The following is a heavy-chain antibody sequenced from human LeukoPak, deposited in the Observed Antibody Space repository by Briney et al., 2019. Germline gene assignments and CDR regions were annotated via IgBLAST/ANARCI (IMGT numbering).Heavy chain of an antibody. J-gene: IGHJ6*03. CDR2: IRNDGSNK. CDR3: ARERMTTVTTDYYYYMDV. CDR1: GFTFSSYG. V-gene: IGHV3-30*02. D-gene: IGHD4-17*01. Sequence: PGGSLRLSCAASGFTFSSYGMHWVRQAPGKGLEWVAFIRNDGSNKYYADSVKGRFTISRDNSKNTLYLQMNSLRAEDTAVYYCARERMTTVTTDYYYYMDVWGKGTTVTVSS.